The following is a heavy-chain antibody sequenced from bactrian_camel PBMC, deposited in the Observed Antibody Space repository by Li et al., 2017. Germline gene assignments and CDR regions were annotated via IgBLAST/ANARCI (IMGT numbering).Heavy chain of an antibody. V-gene: IGHV3S63*01. D-gene: IGHD6*01. J-gene: IGHJ4*01. CDR3: AARYSSCSDLSEGRFTY. CDR2: AKTISSST. CDR1: EFNVADSD. Sequence: HVQLVESGGGSVQAGETLRLSCTAYEFNVADSDWGWYRQAPGKEREGVAGAKTISSSTYYADFVRGRFIISRDKDKNTVYLQMNNLKPEDTAMYYCAARYSSCSDLSEGRFTYWGQGTQVTVS.